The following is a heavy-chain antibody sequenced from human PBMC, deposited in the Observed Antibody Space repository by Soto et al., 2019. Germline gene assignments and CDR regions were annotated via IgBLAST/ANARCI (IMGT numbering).Heavy chain of an antibody. Sequence: EVQLLESGGGLVQPGGSLRLSCAASGFTFSTYAMSWVRQAPGKGLEWVSAISGSGGSTYYADSVKGRFTISRDNSKNSLYLQMNSLRAEDTAVYYCARVRGGSYFHYWGQGTLVTVSS. CDR3: ARVRGGSYFHY. D-gene: IGHD1-26*01. CDR2: ISGSGGST. J-gene: IGHJ4*02. V-gene: IGHV3-23*01. CDR1: GFTFSTYA.